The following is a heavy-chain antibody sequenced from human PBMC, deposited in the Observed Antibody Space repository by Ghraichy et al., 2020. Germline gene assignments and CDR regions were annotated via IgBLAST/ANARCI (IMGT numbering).Heavy chain of an antibody. V-gene: IGHV4-34*01. Sequence: SETLSLTCAVYGGSFSGYYWSWIRQPPGKGLEWIGEINHSGSTNYNPSLKSRVTISVDTSKNQFSLKLSSVTAADTAVYYCARNSGSYSGYWGQGTLVTVSS. CDR3: ARNSGSYSGY. CDR1: GGSFSGYY. D-gene: IGHD1-26*01. CDR2: INHSGST. J-gene: IGHJ4*02.